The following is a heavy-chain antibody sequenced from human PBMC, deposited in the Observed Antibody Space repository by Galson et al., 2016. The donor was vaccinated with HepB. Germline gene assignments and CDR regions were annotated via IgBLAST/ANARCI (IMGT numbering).Heavy chain of an antibody. V-gene: IGHV3-53*01. D-gene: IGHD3-3*01. CDR2: ISGRDIT. CDR3: ARDADFGVACGMDV. J-gene: IGHJ6*02. CDR1: GFIASNNH. Sequence: SLRLSCAASGFIASNNHMTWVRQGPGKGLEWVSLISGRDITFYADSVKGRFTISRDNSKNTVFLQMNSLRVEDTAVYYCARDADFGVACGMDVWGQGTTVTVSS.